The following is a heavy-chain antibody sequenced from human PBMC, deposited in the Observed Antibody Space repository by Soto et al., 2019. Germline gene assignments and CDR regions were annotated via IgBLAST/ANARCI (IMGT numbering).Heavy chain of an antibody. J-gene: IGHJ4*02. CDR3: VRERFFYDMTGQED. CDR1: GFPFSTYE. Sequence: GESLTISCAGSGFPFSTYEMNWVRQAPGKGPEWIAHITTNGSDMNYADSVKGRFTISRDNSKSSVFLQMICLRVEATAIYYCVRERFFYDMTGQEDWCQGAQVTVSS. V-gene: IGHV3-48*03. D-gene: IGHD3-22*01. CDR2: ITTNGSDM.